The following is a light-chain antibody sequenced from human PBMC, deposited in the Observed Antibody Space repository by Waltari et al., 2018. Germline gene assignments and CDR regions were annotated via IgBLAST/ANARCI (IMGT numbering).Light chain of an antibody. Sequence: DIVMTQSPDSLAVSLGERATINCKSIQNLLYSANNKDYLAWYKQKPGQPPKLLIYWASTRESGVPDRFSGSGSGTDFTLSVNSLQAEDVAVYYCQQYFSVAYTFGQGTKLEIK. CDR1: QNLLYSANNKDY. V-gene: IGKV4-1*01. J-gene: IGKJ2*01. CDR2: WAS. CDR3: QQYFSVAYT.